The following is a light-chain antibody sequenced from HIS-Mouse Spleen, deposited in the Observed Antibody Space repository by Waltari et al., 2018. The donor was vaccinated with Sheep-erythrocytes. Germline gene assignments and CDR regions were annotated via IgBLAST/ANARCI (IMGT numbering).Light chain of an antibody. CDR3: QQYYSYPPT. J-gene: IGKJ1*01. CDR1: QGISSY. V-gene: IGKV1-8*01. Sequence: AIRMTQSPSSFPASTGDRVTITCRASQGISSYLAWYQQKTGKAPKLLIYAASTLQSGVPSRFSGSGSGTDFTLTISCLQSEDFATYYCQQYYSYPPTFGQGTKVEIK. CDR2: AAS.